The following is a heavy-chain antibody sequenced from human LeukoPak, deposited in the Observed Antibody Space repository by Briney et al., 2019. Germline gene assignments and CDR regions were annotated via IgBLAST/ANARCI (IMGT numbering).Heavy chain of an antibody. CDR1: GGSISSGGYY. V-gene: IGHV4-31*03. J-gene: IGHJ4*02. CDR3: ARTPAAIGYYFDY. D-gene: IGHD2-2*01. Sequence: SQTLSLTCTVSGGSISSGGYYWSWIRQHPGKGLEWIGYIYYSGSTYYNPSLKSRVTISVDTSKNQFSLKLSSVTAADTAVDYCARTPAAIGYYFDYWGQGTLVTVSS. CDR2: IYYSGST.